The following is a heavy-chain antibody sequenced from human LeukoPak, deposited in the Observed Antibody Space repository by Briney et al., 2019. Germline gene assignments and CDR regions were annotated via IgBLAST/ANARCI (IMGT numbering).Heavy chain of an antibody. J-gene: IGHJ4*02. CDR2: IYPGDSDT. D-gene: IGHD3-9*01. CDR1: GYSFTSYW. V-gene: IGHV5-51*01. Sequence: GESLKISCKGSGYSFTSYWIGWVRQMPGKGLEWMGIIYPGDSDTRYSPSFQGQVTIPADKSISTAYLQWSSLRASDTAMYYCARLSSRILTGYYLGWYFDYWGQGTLVTVSS. CDR3: ARLSSRILTGYYLGWYFDY.